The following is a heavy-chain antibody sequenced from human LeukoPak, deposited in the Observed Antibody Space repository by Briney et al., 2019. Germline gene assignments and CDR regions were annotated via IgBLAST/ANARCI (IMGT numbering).Heavy chain of an antibody. Sequence: PSETLSLTCTVSGGSISSSSYYWSWIRQPPGKGLEWIGEINHSGSTNYNPSLKSRVTISVDTSKNQFSLKLSSVTAADTAVYYCATIAARPGWFDPWGQGTLVTVSS. CDR1: GGSISSSSYY. CDR2: INHSGST. V-gene: IGHV4-39*07. CDR3: ATIAARPGWFDP. J-gene: IGHJ5*02. D-gene: IGHD6-6*01.